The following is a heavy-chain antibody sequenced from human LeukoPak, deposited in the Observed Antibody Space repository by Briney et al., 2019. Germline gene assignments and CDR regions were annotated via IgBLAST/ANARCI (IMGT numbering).Heavy chain of an antibody. CDR1: GYSINSAFY. D-gene: IGHD6-19*01. Sequence: ASETLSLTCTVSGYSINSAFYWSWIRQPPGKGLEWIGSIYYTGSTNYSPSLRSRVTISVDTSKNQFSLKLSSVTAADTAVYYCARTQEAGYSSGWYDSYYYYYMDVWGKGTTVTISS. CDR3: ARTQEAGYSSGWYDSYYYYYMDV. CDR2: IYYTGST. V-gene: IGHV4-61*01. J-gene: IGHJ6*03.